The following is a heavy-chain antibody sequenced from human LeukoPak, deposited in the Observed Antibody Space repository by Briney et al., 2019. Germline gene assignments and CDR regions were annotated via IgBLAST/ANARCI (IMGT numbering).Heavy chain of an antibody. D-gene: IGHD1-26*01. CDR3: ARGGSYPTSNDY. J-gene: IGHJ4*02. CDR1: GGPFNGYY. V-gene: IGHV4-34*01. CDR2: VNHSGTT. Sequence: SETLSLTCTIYGGPFNGYYWSWIRQPPGKGLEWIGEVNHSGTTNYNPSLESRVTISVDTSKNQFSLKLSSMTAADTAVYYCARGGSYPTSNDYWGQGTLVTVSS.